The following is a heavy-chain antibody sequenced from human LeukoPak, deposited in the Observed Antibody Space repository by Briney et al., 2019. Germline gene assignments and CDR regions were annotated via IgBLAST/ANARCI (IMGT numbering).Heavy chain of an antibody. CDR3: AKGLFRIADRQRVDY. D-gene: IGHD6-6*01. CDR2: ISGSGGST. CDR1: GFTFSSYD. V-gene: IGHV3-23*01. Sequence: PGVSLTLSCAASGFTFSSYDMSWARHAPGKGLVWGTAISGSGGSTYYADYVKARFTISRDNAKNTVDLQMKRPRAGDVYVFSCAKGLFRIADRQRVDYWGQGTLVTVSS. J-gene: IGHJ4*02.